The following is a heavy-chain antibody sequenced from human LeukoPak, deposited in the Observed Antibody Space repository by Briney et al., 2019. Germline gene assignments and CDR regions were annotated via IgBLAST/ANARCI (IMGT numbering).Heavy chain of an antibody. D-gene: IGHD2-2*01. V-gene: IGHV1-2*02. CDR1: GYTFTGYY. Sequence: ASVKVSCKASGYTFTGYYMHWVRQAPGQGLEWMGWINPNSGGTNYAQKFQGRVTMTRDTSISTAYMELSRLRSDDTAVYYCARDFQHGPTQYFDYWGQGTLVTVSP. J-gene: IGHJ4*02. CDR3: ARDFQHGPTQYFDY. CDR2: INPNSGGT.